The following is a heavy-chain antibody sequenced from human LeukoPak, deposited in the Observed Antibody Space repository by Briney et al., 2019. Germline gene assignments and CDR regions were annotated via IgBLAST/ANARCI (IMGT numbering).Heavy chain of an antibody. J-gene: IGHJ4*02. CDR3: ARDYYDSSGYDY. CDR1: GGSISSYY. D-gene: IGHD3-22*01. V-gene: IGHV4-59*01. CDR2: IYYSGST. Sequence: SETLSLTCTVSGGSISSYYWSWIRQPPGKGLEWIGYIYYSGSTNYNPSLKSRATISVDTSKNQFSLKLSSVTAADTAVYYCARDYYDSSGYDYWGQGTLVTVSS.